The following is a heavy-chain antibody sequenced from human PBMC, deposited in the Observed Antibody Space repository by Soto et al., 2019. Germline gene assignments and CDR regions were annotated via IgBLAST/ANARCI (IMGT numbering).Heavy chain of an antibody. CDR3: ARVQLVRNYYYYMDV. J-gene: IGHJ6*03. V-gene: IGHV4-59*01. CDR2: IYYSGST. D-gene: IGHD6-6*01. Sequence: SETLSLTCTVSGGSISSYYWSWIRQPPGKGLEWIGYIYYSGSTNYNPSLKSRVTISVDTSKNQFSLKLSSVTAADTAVYYCARVQLVRNYYYYMDVWGKGTTVTVSS. CDR1: GGSISSYY.